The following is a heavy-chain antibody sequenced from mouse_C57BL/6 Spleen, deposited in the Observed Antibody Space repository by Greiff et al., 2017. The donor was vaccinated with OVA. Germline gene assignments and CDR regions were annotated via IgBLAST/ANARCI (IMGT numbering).Heavy chain of an antibody. CDR3: ARIRRAVHDYAMDY. V-gene: IGHV8-8*01. D-gene: IGHD6-1*01. CDR2: IWWDDDK. Sequence: QVTLKVSGPGILQPSPTLSLTCSFSGFSLSTFGMGVGWIRQPSGKGLEWLAHIWWDDDKYYNPALKSRLTISKDTSKNRAVLMKVNVLTADTSTYYCARIRRAVHDYAMDYWGQGTSVTVSS. CDR1: GFSLSTFGMG. J-gene: IGHJ4*01.